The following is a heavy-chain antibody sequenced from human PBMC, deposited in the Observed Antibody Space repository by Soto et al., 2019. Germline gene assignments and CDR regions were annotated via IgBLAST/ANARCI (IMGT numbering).Heavy chain of an antibody. CDR1: GGSISSGGYS. D-gene: IGHD2-15*01. V-gene: IGHV4-30-2*01. Sequence: SETLSLTCAVSGGSISSGGYSWSWIRQPPGKGLEWIGYIYHSGSTYYNPSLKSRVTISVDRSKNQFSLKLSSVTAADTAVYYCARGQVVAAQHWGQGTLV. CDR2: IYHSGST. CDR3: ARGQVVAAQH. J-gene: IGHJ4*02.